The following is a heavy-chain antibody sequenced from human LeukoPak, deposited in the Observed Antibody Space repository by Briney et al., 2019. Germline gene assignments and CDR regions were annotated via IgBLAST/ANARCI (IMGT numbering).Heavy chain of an antibody. Sequence: SVKVSCKASGGTFSSYAISWVRQAPGQGLEWMGGIIPIFGTANYAQKFQGRVTITADESTSTAYMELSSLRSEDTAVYYCASCDILTGYYRLFQHWGQGTLVTVSS. CDR2: IIPIFGTA. V-gene: IGHV1-69*13. CDR3: ASCDILTGYYRLFQH. J-gene: IGHJ1*01. CDR1: GGTFSSYA. D-gene: IGHD3-9*01.